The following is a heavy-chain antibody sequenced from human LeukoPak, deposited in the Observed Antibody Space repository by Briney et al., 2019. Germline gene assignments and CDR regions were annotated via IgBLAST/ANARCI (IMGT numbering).Heavy chain of an antibody. Sequence: PGGSLRLSCAASGFTFSSYAMSWVRQAPGKGLEWVSAISGSGGSTYYADSVKGRVTISRDNSKNTLYLQMNSLRAEDTAVYYCAKSEWELSYFDYWGQGTLVTVSS. V-gene: IGHV3-23*01. J-gene: IGHJ4*02. CDR2: ISGSGGST. CDR1: GFTFSSYA. CDR3: AKSEWELSYFDY. D-gene: IGHD1-26*01.